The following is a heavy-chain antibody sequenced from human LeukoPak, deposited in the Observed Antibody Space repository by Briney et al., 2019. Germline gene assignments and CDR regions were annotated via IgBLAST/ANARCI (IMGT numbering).Heavy chain of an antibody. CDR1: GYTFTSYG. Sequence: GASVKVSCKASGYTFTSYGISWVRQAPGQGLEWMGWISAYNGNTNYAQKLQGRVTMTTDTSTSTAYMELRSLRSDDTAVYYCARESRYYDFWSGYYKSTRSLDYWGQGTPVTVSS. CDR3: ARESRYYDFWSGYYKSTRSLDY. V-gene: IGHV1-18*01. J-gene: IGHJ4*02. D-gene: IGHD3-3*01. CDR2: ISAYNGNT.